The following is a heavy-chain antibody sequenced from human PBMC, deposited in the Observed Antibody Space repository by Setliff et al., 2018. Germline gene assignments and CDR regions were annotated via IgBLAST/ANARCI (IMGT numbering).Heavy chain of an antibody. V-gene: IGHV4-4*07. CDR2: IYIGGSA. D-gene: IGHD6-19*01. CDR1: GGSISSYY. J-gene: IGHJ6*03. Sequence: SETLSLTCTVSGGSISSYYWSWIRQPAGKGLEWIGHIYIGGSANYNPSLKSRVTMSIDTSKNQFSLKLNSVIAADMAVYYCAREQWLGPPGYYYMDVWAKGTTVTVSS. CDR3: AREQWLGPPGYYYMDV.